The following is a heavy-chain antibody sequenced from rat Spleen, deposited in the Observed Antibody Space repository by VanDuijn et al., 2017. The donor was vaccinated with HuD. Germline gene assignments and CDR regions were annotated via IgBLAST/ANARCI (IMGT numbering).Heavy chain of an antibody. CDR3: ARYGYNPLYVMDA. D-gene: IGHD1-9*01. CDR2: ISYSGST. J-gene: IGHJ4*01. Sequence: EVQLQESGPGLVKPSQSLSLTCSVTGYSITSNFWGWIRKFPGNNMEWMGYISYSGSTIYNPSLKSRISITRDTSKNQFFLQLNSVTTEDTAKYYCARYGYNPLYVMDAWGQGASVTVSS. CDR1: GYSITSNF. V-gene: IGHV3-1*01.